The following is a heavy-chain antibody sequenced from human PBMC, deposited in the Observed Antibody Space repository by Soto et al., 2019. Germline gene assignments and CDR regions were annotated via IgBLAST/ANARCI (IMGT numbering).Heavy chain of an antibody. Sequence: QVPLVESGGGVVQPGRSLRLSCAASGFTFSSYGMHWVRQAPGKGLEWVAVTSYDGSDKYYADSVKGRFTISRDNSKNTLYLQMNSLRGEDTAVYYCATTDTAMVCCRPFDNWGQGTLVTVSS. J-gene: IGHJ4*02. CDR1: GFTFSSYG. CDR3: ATTDTAMVCCRPFDN. CDR2: TSYDGSDK. D-gene: IGHD5-18*01. V-gene: IGHV3-30*03.